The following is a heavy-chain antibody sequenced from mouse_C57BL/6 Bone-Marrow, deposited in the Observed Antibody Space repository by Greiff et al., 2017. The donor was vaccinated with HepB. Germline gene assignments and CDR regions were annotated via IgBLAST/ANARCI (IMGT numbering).Heavy chain of an antibody. CDR3: ARSLITTVVVDY. D-gene: IGHD1-1*01. CDR2: IYPGDGDT. V-gene: IGHV1-82*01. Sequence: VKLQESGPELVKPGASVKISCKASGYAFSSSWMNWVKQRPGKGLEWIGRIYPGDGDTNYNGKFKGKATLTADKSSSTAYMQLSSLTSEDSAVYFCARSLITTVVVDYWGQGTTLTVSS. CDR1: GYAFSSSW. J-gene: IGHJ2*01.